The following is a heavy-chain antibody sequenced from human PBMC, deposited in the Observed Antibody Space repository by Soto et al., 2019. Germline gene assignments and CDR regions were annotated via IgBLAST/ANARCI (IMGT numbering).Heavy chain of an antibody. CDR2: ISYDGSNK. J-gene: IGHJ4*02. CDR1: GFTFSSYA. D-gene: IGHD3-16*01. V-gene: IGHV3-30-3*01. CDR3: ARDGGRDYFDY. Sequence: HPGGSLRLSCAASGFTFSSYAMHWVRQAPGKGLEWVAVISYDGSNKYYADSVKGRFTISRDNSKNTLYLQMNSLRAEDTAVYYCARDGGRDYFDYWGQGTLVTVSS.